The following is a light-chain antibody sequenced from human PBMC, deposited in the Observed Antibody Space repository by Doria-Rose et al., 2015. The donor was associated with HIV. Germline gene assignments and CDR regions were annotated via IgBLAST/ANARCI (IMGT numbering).Light chain of an antibody. CDR3: HQYGTSWT. Sequence: EIVLTQSPGTLSLSPGERATLSCRASQSFSSTYLAWYQQKPGQAPSLLIYDGSTRATGIPDRFSASGSGTDFTLTINRLEPEDLALYYCHQYGTSWTFVQGAKVEI. V-gene: IGKV3-20*01. CDR2: DGS. J-gene: IGKJ1*01. CDR1: QSFSSTY.